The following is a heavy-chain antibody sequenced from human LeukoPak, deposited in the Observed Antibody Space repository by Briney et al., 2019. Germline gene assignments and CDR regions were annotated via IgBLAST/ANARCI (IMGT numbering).Heavy chain of an antibody. Sequence: QPSGTLSLTCAVSGGSISSSNWWSWVRQPPGKGLEWIGEIYHSGSTNYNPSLKSRVTISVDKSKNQFSLKLSSVTAADTAVYYCARGDYSSGWNWFDPWGQGTLVTVSS. CDR3: ARGDYSSGWNWFDP. CDR2: IYHSGST. V-gene: IGHV4-4*02. CDR1: GGSISSSNW. J-gene: IGHJ5*02. D-gene: IGHD6-19*01.